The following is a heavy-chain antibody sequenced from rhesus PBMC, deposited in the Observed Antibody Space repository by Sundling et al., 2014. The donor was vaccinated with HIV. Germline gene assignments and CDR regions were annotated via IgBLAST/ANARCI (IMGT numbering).Heavy chain of an antibody. V-gene: IGHV4S2*01. CDR3: ARVSSGRFDY. CDR2: IDGDDGST. Sequence: QVQLQESGPGLVKPSETLPLTCAVSGSPISNNYWTWIRQAPGKGLEWIGRIDGDDGSTDYNPSLKSRVTISTDTSKNQFSLKVNSVTAADTAVYYCARVSSGRFDYWGQGVLVTVSS. CDR1: GSPISNNY. D-gene: IGHD2-21*01. J-gene: IGHJ4*01.